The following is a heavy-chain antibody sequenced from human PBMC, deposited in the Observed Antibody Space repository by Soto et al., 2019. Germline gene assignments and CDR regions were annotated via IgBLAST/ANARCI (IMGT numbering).Heavy chain of an antibody. Sequence: GGSLRLSCAASGFTFSSYAMSRVRQAPGKGLEWVSAISGSGGSTYYADSVKGRFTISRDNSRTTLYLQMTGLTFDDTAVYYCAAYGDGPYRPPYDYWGQGALVTV. CDR1: GFTFSSYA. J-gene: IGHJ4*02. V-gene: IGHV3-23*01. CDR2: ISGSGGST. D-gene: IGHD4-17*01. CDR3: AAYGDGPYRPPYDY.